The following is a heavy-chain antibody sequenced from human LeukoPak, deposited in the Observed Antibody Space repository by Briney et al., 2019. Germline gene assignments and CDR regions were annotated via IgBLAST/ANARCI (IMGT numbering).Heavy chain of an antibody. CDR1: GGSISSGTYY. V-gene: IGHV4-39*01. CDR3: ARHNPFFDY. J-gene: IGHJ4*02. CDR2: IHYRGSTYSGST. Sequence: SETLSLTCTVSGGSISSGTYYWGWIRQPPGKGLEWIGNIHYRGSTYSGSTYYNPSLKSRVTISVDTSKNQFSLQLNSVTAADPAVVYCARHNPFFDYWGQGTLVTVSS.